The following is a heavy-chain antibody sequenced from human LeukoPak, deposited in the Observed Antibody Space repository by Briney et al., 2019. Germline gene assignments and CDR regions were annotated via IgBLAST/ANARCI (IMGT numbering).Heavy chain of an antibody. D-gene: IGHD2-2*01. J-gene: IGHJ4*02. CDR2: ISAYNGYT. CDR1: GYTFTSYG. CDR3: ARGGSSTTCDY. Sequence: ASVKVSCKASGYTFTSYGITWVRQAPGQGLEWMGWISAYNGYTNYAQKLQGRVTMTTDTSTSTAYMGLKTLRSDDTAVYFCARGGSSTTCDYWGQGTLVTVSS. V-gene: IGHV1-18*01.